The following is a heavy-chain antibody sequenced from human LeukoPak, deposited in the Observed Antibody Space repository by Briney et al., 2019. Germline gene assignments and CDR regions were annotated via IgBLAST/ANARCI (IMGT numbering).Heavy chain of an antibody. Sequence: SVRVSCKASGGTFSSYAISWVRQAPGQGLEWMGGIIPIFGTANYAQKFQGRVTITTDESTSTAYMELSSLRSEDTAVYYCARHVVVTAIRSHEGYFQHWGQGTLVTVSS. D-gene: IGHD2-21*02. CDR1: GGTFSSYA. CDR3: ARHVVVTAIRSHEGYFQH. V-gene: IGHV1-69*05. J-gene: IGHJ1*01. CDR2: IIPIFGTA.